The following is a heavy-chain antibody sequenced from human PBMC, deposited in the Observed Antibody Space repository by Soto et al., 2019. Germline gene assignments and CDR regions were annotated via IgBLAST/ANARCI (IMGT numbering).Heavy chain of an antibody. V-gene: IGHV3-30*18. J-gene: IGHJ4*02. D-gene: IGHD6-13*01. CDR3: AKNKAAVGTLWGYFDH. Sequence: QVQLVESGGGVVQPGGSLRLSCTASGFTFSYFGGHWVRQAPGKGLEWVAVISHDGSDKYYADSVKGRFTISRDNSKNTLDLQMSSLRVEDTAVYYCAKNKAAVGTLWGYFDHWGQGAQVTVSS. CDR2: ISHDGSDK. CDR1: GFTFSYFG.